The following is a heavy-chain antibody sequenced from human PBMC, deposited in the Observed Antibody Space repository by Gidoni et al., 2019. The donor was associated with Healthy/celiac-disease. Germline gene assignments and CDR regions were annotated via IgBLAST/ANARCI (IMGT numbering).Heavy chain of an antibody. J-gene: IGHJ6*02. CDR1: GFTFGDSA. V-gene: IGHV3-49*03. CDR2: IRSKAYGGTT. Sequence: EVQLVESGGGLVQPGRSLRLSCTASGFTFGDSAMRWIRQAPGKGLEWVGFIRSKAYGGTTEYAASVKGRFTISRDDSKSIADLQMNSLKTEDTAVYYCTRERATVIGNYYYGMDVWGQGTTVTVSS. D-gene: IGHD4-4*01. CDR3: TRERATVIGNYYYGMDV.